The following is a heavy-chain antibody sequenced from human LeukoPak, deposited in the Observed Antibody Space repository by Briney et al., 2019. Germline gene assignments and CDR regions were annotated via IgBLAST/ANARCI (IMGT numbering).Heavy chain of an antibody. Sequence: GGSLRLSCAASGFTFSSYRMNWVRQAPGKGLEWVSSISSSDTYIYYADSVKGRFTISRDNAKNSLYLQMNSLRAEDTAVYYCARSGYYGSGSYFHYWGQRTLVTVSS. J-gene: IGHJ4*02. CDR1: GFTFSSYR. CDR2: ISSSDTYI. D-gene: IGHD3-10*01. CDR3: ARSGYYGSGSYFHY. V-gene: IGHV3-21*01.